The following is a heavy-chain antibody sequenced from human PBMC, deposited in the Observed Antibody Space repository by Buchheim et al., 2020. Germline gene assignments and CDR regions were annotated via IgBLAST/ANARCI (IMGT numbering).Heavy chain of an antibody. J-gene: IGHJ4*02. D-gene: IGHD3-22*01. Sequence: QVQLVQSGAEVKKPGASVKVSCKASRYTFTSHYMHWVRQAPGQGLEWMGIINPSGGSTSYAQKFQGRVTMTRDTSMSTVYMELSSLRSEDTAVYYCASADDTSGYYSGIDYWGQGTL. CDR2: INPSGGST. CDR3: ASADDTSGYYSGIDY. V-gene: IGHV1-46*01. CDR1: RYTFTSHY.